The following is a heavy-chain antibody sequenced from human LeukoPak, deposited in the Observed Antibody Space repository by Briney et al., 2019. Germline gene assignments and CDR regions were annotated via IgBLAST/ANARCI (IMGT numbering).Heavy chain of an antibody. J-gene: IGHJ4*02. CDR2: ISGSGGST. D-gene: IGHD3-22*01. V-gene: IGHV3-23*01. CDR3: TTGLYDSGGVDH. CDR1: GFTFSSYA. Sequence: GGSLRLSCAASGFTFSSYAMSWVRQAPGQGLEWVSAISGSGGSTYYADSVKGRFTISRDNSKNTLYLQMNSLRAEDTAVYYCTTGLYDSGGVDHWGQGTLVTVSS.